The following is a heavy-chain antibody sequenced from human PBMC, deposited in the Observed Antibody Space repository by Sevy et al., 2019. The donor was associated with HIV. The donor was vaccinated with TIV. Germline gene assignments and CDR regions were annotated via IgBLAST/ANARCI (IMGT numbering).Heavy chain of an antibody. D-gene: IGHD3-3*01. Sequence: SETLSLTCTVSGGSISSSSYYWGWIRQPPGKGLEWIGSIYYSGSTYYNPSLKSRVTISVDTSKNQFSLKLSSVTAADTAVYYCERHPNRITIFGVVIINYFDYWGQGTLVTVSS. CDR2: IYYSGST. CDR1: GGSISSSSYY. J-gene: IGHJ4*02. V-gene: IGHV4-39*01. CDR3: ERHPNRITIFGVVIINYFDY.